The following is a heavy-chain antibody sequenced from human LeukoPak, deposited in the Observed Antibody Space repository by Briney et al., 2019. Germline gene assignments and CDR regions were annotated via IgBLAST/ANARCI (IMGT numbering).Heavy chain of an antibody. Sequence: GESLKISCKGSGYSFTSYWIGWVRQMPGKGLEWTGIIYPGDSDTRYSPSFQGQVTISADKSISTAYLQWSSLKASDTAMYYCARQVSSGWYSENYFDYWGQGTLVTVSS. CDR2: IYPGDSDT. V-gene: IGHV5-51*01. J-gene: IGHJ4*02. CDR1: GYSFTSYW. CDR3: ARQVSSGWYSENYFDY. D-gene: IGHD6-19*01.